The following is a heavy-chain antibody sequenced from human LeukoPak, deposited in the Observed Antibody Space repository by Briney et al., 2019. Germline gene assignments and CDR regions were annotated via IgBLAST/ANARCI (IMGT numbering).Heavy chain of an antibody. CDR3: ARDGANGGNAFDI. CDR2: VYYSGST. CDR1: GGSISNYF. Sequence: SETLSLTCTVSGGSISNYFWNWIRQPPGKGLEWTGYVYYSGSTNYNPSLKSRVTISVGTSKNQFSLKLSSVTAADTAVYYCARDGANGGNAFDIWGQGTMVTVSS. V-gene: IGHV4-59*01. J-gene: IGHJ3*02. D-gene: IGHD4-23*01.